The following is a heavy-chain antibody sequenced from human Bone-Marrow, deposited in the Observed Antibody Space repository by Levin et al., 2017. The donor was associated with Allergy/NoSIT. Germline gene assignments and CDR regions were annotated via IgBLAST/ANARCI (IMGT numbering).Heavy chain of an antibody. V-gene: IGHV3-13*01. Sequence: PGGSLRLSCAASGFTFSSYDMHWVRQATGKGLEWVSAIGTAGDTYYPGSVKGRFTISRENAKNSLYLQMNSLRAGDTAVYYCARGGYSYGSLLCWFDPWGQGTLVTVSS. CDR2: IGTAGDT. CDR3: ARGGYSYGSLLCWFDP. D-gene: IGHD5-18*01. CDR1: GFTFSSYD. J-gene: IGHJ5*02.